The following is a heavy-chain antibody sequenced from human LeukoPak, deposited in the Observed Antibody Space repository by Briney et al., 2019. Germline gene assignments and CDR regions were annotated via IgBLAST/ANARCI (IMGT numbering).Heavy chain of an antibody. J-gene: IGHJ4*02. CDR3: ARGALAVAATL. V-gene: IGHV4-59*01. CDR1: GGSISSYY. D-gene: IGHD6-19*01. CDR2: IYYSGST. Sequence: PSETLSLTCTVSGGSISSYYWSWIRQPPGKGLEWIGYIYYSGSTNYNLSLKSRVTISVDTSKNQFSLKLSSVTAADTAVYYCARGALAVAATLWGQGTLVTVSS.